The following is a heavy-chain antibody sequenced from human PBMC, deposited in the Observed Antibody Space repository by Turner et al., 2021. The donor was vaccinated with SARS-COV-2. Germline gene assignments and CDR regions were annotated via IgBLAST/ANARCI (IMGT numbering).Heavy chain of an antibody. Sequence: QVQLQDSGPRLVKPLETLSLTCTVSGGSMNSNYWRWIRQPPGKRLEWIGYSYYRGSTNYHPTHRSRVTISVDTSKNQLSLKLNSVTAADTAIYYCARETVNNWVDPWGQGTLVTVSS. J-gene: IGHJ5*02. CDR3: ARETVNNWVDP. CDR2: SYYRGST. CDR1: GGSMNSNY. D-gene: IGHD2-21*02. V-gene: IGHV4-59*01.